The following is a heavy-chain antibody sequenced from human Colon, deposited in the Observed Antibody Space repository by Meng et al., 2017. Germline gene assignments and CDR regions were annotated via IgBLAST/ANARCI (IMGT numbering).Heavy chain of an antibody. Sequence: GSLRLSCTVSGGSMSASYWRWVRQTPGEGLEWIGCIFYSGSTNYNPSLKKRGTISVDTSKNHFSLNLSSVTAADTAVYYCARGSFHRSVYYVPGEWGQGTLVTVSS. J-gene: IGHJ1*01. D-gene: IGHD3-3*01. V-gene: IGHV4-59*01. CDR2: IFYSGST. CDR1: GGSMSASY. CDR3: ARGSFHRSVYYVPGE.